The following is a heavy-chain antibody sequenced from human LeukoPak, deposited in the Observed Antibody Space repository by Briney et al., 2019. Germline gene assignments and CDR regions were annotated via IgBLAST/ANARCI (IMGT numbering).Heavy chain of an antibody. CDR1: GVTLSPYG. V-gene: IGHV3-33*08. D-gene: IGHD2-8*02. Sequence: PGMSLRLSCAASGVTLSPYGMHWVRQAPGKGLEWVAVIWYDGSNKYYADSVKGRFTISRDNSQNTLYLQGNSLRAEDTAVYCCARGRWDTGGLHGLDVWGQGTTVTVSS. J-gene: IGHJ6*01. CDR3: ARGRWDTGGLHGLDV. CDR2: IWYDGSNK.